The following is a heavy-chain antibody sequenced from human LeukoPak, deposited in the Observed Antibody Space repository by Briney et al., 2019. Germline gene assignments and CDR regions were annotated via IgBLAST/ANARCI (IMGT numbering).Heavy chain of an antibody. J-gene: IGHJ4*02. V-gene: IGHV3-53*01. CDR3: ARNQVDIVVVVAATALVY. CDR2: IYSGGST. Sequence: QPGGSLRLSCAASGLTFSRNYMSGVRDAPEGGVEWVSVIYSGGSTYYADSVKGRSTRSRENSKNTLYLQMSSLRGEDTAVYYCARNQVDIVVVVAATALVYWGQGTLVTVSS. CDR1: GLTFSRNY. D-gene: IGHD2-15*01.